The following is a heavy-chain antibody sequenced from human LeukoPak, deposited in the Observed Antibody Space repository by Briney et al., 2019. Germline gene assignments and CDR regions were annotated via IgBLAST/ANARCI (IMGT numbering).Heavy chain of an antibody. J-gene: IGHJ5*02. CDR3: ARGVSAPLGRWFDP. CDR1: GYTFTGYY. Sequence: ASVKVSCKASGYTFTGYYIHWVRQAPGQGLEWMGWINPNTGGTNYAQRFQGRVTMTRGTSVSTAYMELSSLTSDDTAVYYCARGVSAPLGRWFDPWGQGTLVIVSS. D-gene: IGHD3-16*01. V-gene: IGHV1-2*02. CDR2: INPNTGGT.